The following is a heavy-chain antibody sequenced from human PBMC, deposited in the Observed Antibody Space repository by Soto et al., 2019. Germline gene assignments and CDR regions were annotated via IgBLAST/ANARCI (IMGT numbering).Heavy chain of an antibody. CDR2: ISGESGKT. CDR1: GYSFTRYG. CDR3: ARGHDLVVVSDDY. Sequence: QVQLVQSGAEVKKPGASVKVSCKASGYSFTRYGISWVRQAPGQGLEWMGWISGESGKTNFAQNFQARITMTTDTSTSTAYLELRALRSNDTAVYYCARGHDLVVVSDDYWGQGTLFTVSS. J-gene: IGHJ4*02. D-gene: IGHD2-15*01. V-gene: IGHV1-18*01.